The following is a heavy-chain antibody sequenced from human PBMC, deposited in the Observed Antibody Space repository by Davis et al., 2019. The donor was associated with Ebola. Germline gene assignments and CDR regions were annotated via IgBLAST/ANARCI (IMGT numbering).Heavy chain of an antibody. Sequence: GGSLRLSCAASGFTFSSYGMHWVRQAPGKGLEWVAVISYDGSNKYYADSVKGRFTVSRDNAKNSLYLQMNSLRAEDTALYYCAKETYYYDSSGYRGAFDIWGQGTMVTVSS. CDR1: GFTFSSYG. D-gene: IGHD3-22*01. J-gene: IGHJ3*02. CDR2: ISYDGSNK. V-gene: IGHV3-30*18. CDR3: AKETYYYDSSGYRGAFDI.